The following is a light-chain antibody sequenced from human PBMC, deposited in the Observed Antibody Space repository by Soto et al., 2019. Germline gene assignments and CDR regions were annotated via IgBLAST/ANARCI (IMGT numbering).Light chain of an antibody. CDR2: DAS. Sequence: DIQMTQSPSTLSASVGDRVTITCRASQSITNRLAWYQQKPGKAPKLLIDDASSLESGVPVRFSGSGSETEFTLTISSLQPDDFATYYCHQYSTYMWTFGQGTKVDIK. J-gene: IGKJ1*01. V-gene: IGKV1-5*01. CDR3: HQYSTYMWT. CDR1: QSITNR.